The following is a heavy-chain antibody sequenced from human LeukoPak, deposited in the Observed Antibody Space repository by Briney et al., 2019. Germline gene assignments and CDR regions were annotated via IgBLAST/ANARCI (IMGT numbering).Heavy chain of an antibody. CDR2: ISYDGSNK. CDR3: ARSNWNYDSAFDI. D-gene: IGHD1-7*01. J-gene: IGHJ3*02. V-gene: IGHV3-30*04. CDR1: GFTFSSYA. Sequence: HPGGSLRLSCAASGFTFSSYAMHWVRQAPGKGLEWVAVISYDGSNKYYADSVKGRFTITRDNSKNTLYLQMNSLRAEDTAVYYCARSNWNYDSAFDIWGQGTMVTVSS.